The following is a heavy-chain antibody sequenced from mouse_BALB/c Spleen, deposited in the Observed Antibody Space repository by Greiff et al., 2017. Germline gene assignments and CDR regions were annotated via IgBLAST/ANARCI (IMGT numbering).Heavy chain of an antibody. J-gene: IGHJ2*01. CDR1: GFTFSSFG. CDR3: ARTGTFDY. Sequence: EVKLMESGGGLVQPGGSRKLSCAASGFTFSSFGMHWVRQAPEKGLEWVAYISSGSSTIYYADTVKGRFTISRDNPKNTLFLQMTSLRSEDTAMYYCARTGTFDYWGQGTTLTVSA. V-gene: IGHV5-17*02. CDR2: ISSGSSTI. D-gene: IGHD4-1*01.